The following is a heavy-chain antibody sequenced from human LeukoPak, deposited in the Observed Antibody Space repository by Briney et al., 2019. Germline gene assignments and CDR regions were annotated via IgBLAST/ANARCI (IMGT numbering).Heavy chain of an antibody. CDR1: GGXFSSYA. CDR3: ARDWARTMVRGVIIEGFDY. J-gene: IGHJ4*02. CDR2: IIPILGIA. Sequence: SVKVSCKASGGXFSSYAISWVRQAPGQGLEWMGRIIPILGIANYAQKFQGRVTITADKSTSTAYMELSSLRSEDTAVYYCARDWARTMVRGVIIEGFDYWGQGTLVTVSS. V-gene: IGHV1-69*04. D-gene: IGHD3-10*01.